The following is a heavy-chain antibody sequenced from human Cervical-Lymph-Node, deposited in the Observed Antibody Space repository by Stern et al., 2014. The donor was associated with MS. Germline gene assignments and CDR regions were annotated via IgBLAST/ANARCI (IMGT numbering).Heavy chain of an antibody. CDR1: GASITSYY. CDR3: ARGGDFGVVIPRPYGMDV. D-gene: IGHD3-3*01. J-gene: IGHJ6*02. Sequence: QVQLVESGPGLVKPSETLSLTCTVSGASITSYYWTWIRQPPGQGLEWIAYISHSGNTNYNPSLKSRVTISIDTSKNQFSLKLSSVTAADTAVYYCARGGDFGVVIPRPYGMDVWGQGTTVTVSS. CDR2: ISHSGNT. V-gene: IGHV4-59*01.